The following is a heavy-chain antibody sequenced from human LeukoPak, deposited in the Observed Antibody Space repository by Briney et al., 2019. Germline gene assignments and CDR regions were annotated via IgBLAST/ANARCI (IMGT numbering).Heavy chain of an antibody. Sequence: PSETLSLTCAVYGGSFSSYYWSWIRQPPGKGLEWIGYIYYSGSTNYNPSLKSRVTISVDTSKNQFSLKLSSVTAADTAVYYCALLWFGETPWFDPWGQGTLVTVSS. D-gene: IGHD3-10*01. V-gene: IGHV4-59*08. CDR1: GGSFSSYY. J-gene: IGHJ5*02. CDR3: ALLWFGETPWFDP. CDR2: IYYSGST.